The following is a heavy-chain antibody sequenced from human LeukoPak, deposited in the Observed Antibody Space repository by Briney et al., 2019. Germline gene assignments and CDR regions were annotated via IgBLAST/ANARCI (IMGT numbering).Heavy chain of an antibody. Sequence: GGSLRLSCAASGFTFRKYWLHWVRQAPGKGLVWVSRINPDDESTSYADSVKGRFTISRDNAKNSLYLQMNSLRAEDTAVYYCARDVRFGELFGIFDYWGQGTLVTVSS. CDR2: INPDDEST. CDR1: GFTFRKYW. V-gene: IGHV3-74*01. J-gene: IGHJ4*02. CDR3: ARDVRFGELFGIFDY. D-gene: IGHD3-10*01.